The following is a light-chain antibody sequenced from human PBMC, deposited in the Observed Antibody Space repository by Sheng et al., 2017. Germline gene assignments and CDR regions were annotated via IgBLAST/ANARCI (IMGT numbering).Light chain of an antibody. J-gene: IGKJ4*01. CDR2: AAS. Sequence: DIQMTQSPSSLSASVGDRVTITCQASQDINTYLNWYQQKPGKAPNLLIHAASSLQIGVPSRFSGSGSGTHFTFTISSLQPEDIATYYCQQYDTLITFGGGPRWRSN. CDR3: QQYDTLIT. CDR1: QDINTY. V-gene: IGKV1-33*01.